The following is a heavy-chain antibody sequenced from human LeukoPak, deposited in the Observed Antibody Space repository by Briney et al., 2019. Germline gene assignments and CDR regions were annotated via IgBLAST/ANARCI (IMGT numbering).Heavy chain of an antibody. CDR3: ARDLKDDGFGAEGSLDF. Sequence: ASVKVSCKTFGYTFTSNYIHWVRQAPGQGLEWVGWINPNNGGTYYAEKFQGRVTMTRDTSAYTVYMELDRLRYDDTAVYFCARDLKDDGFGAEGSLDFWGQGTLVTVSS. CDR2: INPNNGGT. V-gene: IGHV1-2*02. D-gene: IGHD3-10*01. CDR1: GYTFTSNY. J-gene: IGHJ4*02.